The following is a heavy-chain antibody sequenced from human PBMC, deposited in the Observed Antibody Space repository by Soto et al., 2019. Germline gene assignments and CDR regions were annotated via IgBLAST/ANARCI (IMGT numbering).Heavy chain of an antibody. D-gene: IGHD3-3*01. CDR2: ISSSSSYI. V-gene: IGHV3-21*01. CDR3: ARENQTAFLEWFSYYYGMDV. J-gene: IGHJ6*02. Sequence: EVQLVESGGGLVKPGGSLRLSCAASGFTFSSYSMNWVRQAPGKGLEWVSSISSSSSYIYYADSVKGRFTISRDNAKNSLYLQMNSLRAEDTAVYYCARENQTAFLEWFSYYYGMDVWGQGTTVTVSS. CDR1: GFTFSSYS.